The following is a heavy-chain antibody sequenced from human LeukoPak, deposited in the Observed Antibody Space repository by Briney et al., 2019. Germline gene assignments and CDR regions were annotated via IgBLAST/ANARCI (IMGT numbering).Heavy chain of an antibody. D-gene: IGHD2-15*01. V-gene: IGHV1-18*01. Sequence: GASVKVCCKAAGGTFRSNSISWGRQAPGQGLEWRGWISAYNGNTNYAQKLKGRVTMTTDTSTSTAYMELRSLRSDDTAVYYCARVYCSGGSCYENYWGQGTLVTVSS. J-gene: IGHJ4*02. CDR2: ISAYNGNT. CDR3: ARVYCSGGSCYENY. CDR1: GGTFRSNS.